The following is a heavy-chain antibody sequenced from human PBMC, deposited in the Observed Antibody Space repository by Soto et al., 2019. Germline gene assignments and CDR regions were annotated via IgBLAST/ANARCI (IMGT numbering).Heavy chain of an antibody. D-gene: IGHD3-10*01. Sequence: PSETLSLTCTVSGRSISSGGYYWSWIRQHPGKGLEWIGYIYYSGSTYYNPSLKSRVTISVDTSKNQFSLKLSSVTAADTAVYYCARGATWFGEQQPNYYYYGMDVWGQGTTVTVSS. CDR3: ARGATWFGEQQPNYYYYGMDV. J-gene: IGHJ6*02. CDR2: IYYSGST. V-gene: IGHV4-31*03. CDR1: GRSISSGGYY.